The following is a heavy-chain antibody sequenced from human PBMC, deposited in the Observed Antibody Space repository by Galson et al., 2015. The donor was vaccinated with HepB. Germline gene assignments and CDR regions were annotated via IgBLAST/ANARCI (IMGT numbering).Heavy chain of an antibody. CDR3: ARDKDRFGESPGY. CDR1: GFTVSSNY. D-gene: IGHD3-10*01. J-gene: IGHJ4*02. Sequence: SLRLSCAASGFTVSSNYMSWVRQAPGKGLEWVSLIYSGGTTYYADSVKGRFTISRDNSKNTLYLQMNSLRAEDTAVYYCARDKDRFGESPGYWGQGTLVTVSS. V-gene: IGHV3-66*01. CDR2: IYSGGTT.